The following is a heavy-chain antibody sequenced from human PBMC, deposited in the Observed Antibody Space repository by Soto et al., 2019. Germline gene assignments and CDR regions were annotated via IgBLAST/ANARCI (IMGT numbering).Heavy chain of an antibody. Sequence: ASVKVSCKASGYTFTGYYMHWVRQAPGQGLEWMGWINPNSGGTNYAQKFQGWVTMTRDTSISTAYMELSRLRSDDTAVYYCASSIAAAGTTNYYYYGMDVWGQGTTVTSP. D-gene: IGHD6-13*01. CDR1: GYTFTGYY. CDR3: ASSIAAAGTTNYYYYGMDV. CDR2: INPNSGGT. V-gene: IGHV1-2*04. J-gene: IGHJ6*02.